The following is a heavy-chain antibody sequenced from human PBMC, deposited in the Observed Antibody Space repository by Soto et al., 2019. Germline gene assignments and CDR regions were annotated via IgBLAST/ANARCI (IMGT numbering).Heavy chain of an antibody. Sequence: QVQVVQSGGEVRRPGSSVKVSCKASGDTFKNCVISWVRQAPGQGLEWMGGIIPLFGTTDYAQRFQGRLTITTDESTTTSYMELSRLRSDDTATYYCAAEMGFGKGSVDWGQGTKVIVSS. CDR3: AAEMGFGKGSVD. CDR2: IIPLFGTT. J-gene: IGHJ6*02. D-gene: IGHD3-10*01. V-gene: IGHV1-69*01. CDR1: GDTFKNCV.